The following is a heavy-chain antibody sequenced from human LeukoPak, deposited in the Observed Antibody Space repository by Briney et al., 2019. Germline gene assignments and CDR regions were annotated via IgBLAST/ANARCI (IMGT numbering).Heavy chain of an antibody. Sequence: PGGSLRLSCAASGFTFSDYYMSWIRQAPGKGLEWVSYISSSGSTIYYAASVKGRFPISRDNAKNSLYPQMNSLRAEDTAVYYCARDMVPGRGYSYGYPLDYWGQGTLVTVSS. CDR3: ARDMVPGRGYSYGYPLDY. CDR2: ISSSGSTI. D-gene: IGHD5-18*01. V-gene: IGHV3-11*01. CDR1: GFTFSDYY. J-gene: IGHJ4*02.